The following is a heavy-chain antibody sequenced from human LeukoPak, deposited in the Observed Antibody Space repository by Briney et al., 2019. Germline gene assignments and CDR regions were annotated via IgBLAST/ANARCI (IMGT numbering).Heavy chain of an antibody. CDR2: IYYSGST. D-gene: IGHD3-10*01. V-gene: IGHV4-31*03. J-gene: IGHJ4*02. CDR3: ARVRPGSVHFDY. CDR1: GGSISSGGYY. Sequence: PWETLSLTCTVSGGSISSGGYYWSWIRQHPGKGLEWIGYIYYSGSTYYNPSLKSRVTISVDTSKNQFSLKLSSVTAADTAVYYCARVRPGSVHFDYWGQGTLVTVSS.